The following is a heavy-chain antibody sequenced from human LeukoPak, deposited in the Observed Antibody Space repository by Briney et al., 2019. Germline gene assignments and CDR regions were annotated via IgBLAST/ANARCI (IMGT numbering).Heavy chain of an antibody. V-gene: IGHV3-23*01. CDR3: AKDVEGELLESFDY. CDR2: ISGSGGST. J-gene: IGHJ4*02. Sequence: PGGSLRLSCAASGSTFSSYAMSWVRQAPGKGLEWVSTISGSGGSTYYADFVKGRFTISRDNSKNTLYLQMNSLRAEDTAVYYCAKDVEGELLESFDYWGQGTLVTVSS. D-gene: IGHD1-26*01. CDR1: GSTFSSYA.